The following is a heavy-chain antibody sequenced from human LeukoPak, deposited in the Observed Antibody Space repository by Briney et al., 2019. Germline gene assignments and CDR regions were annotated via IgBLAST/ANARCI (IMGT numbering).Heavy chain of an antibody. Sequence: TGRSLRLSCVASGFTFSSYAMTSVRHAPGKGLEWVSSISDRGGSTYYADSVKGRFTISRDNSKNTLYLQMNSLRAEDTAVYYCAKGYRGNYDYWGQGALVTVSS. CDR3: AKGYRGNYDY. CDR2: ISDRGGST. V-gene: IGHV3-23*01. D-gene: IGHD1-26*01. CDR1: GFTFSSYA. J-gene: IGHJ4*02.